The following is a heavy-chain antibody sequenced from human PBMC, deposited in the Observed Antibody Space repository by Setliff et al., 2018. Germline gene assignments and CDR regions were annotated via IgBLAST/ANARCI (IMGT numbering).Heavy chain of an antibody. CDR1: GYSISSGYY. Sequence: PSETLSLTCAVSGYSISSGYYWGWIRQPPGKGLEWIGSIYHSGSTYYNPSLKSRVTISVDTSKNQFSLKLGSVTAADTAVYYCARHVLGYSSSYNWFDPWGQGTLVTVSS. D-gene: IGHD6-6*01. V-gene: IGHV4-38-2*01. CDR2: IYHSGST. J-gene: IGHJ5*02. CDR3: ARHVLGYSSSYNWFDP.